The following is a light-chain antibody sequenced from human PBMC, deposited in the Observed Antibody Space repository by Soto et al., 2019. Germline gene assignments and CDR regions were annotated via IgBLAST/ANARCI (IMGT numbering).Light chain of an antibody. Sequence: EIVLTQSPGTLSLSPGETATLSCRAIQSVSGYIGWYQQKPGQAPRLLLYGATNRIIGIPDRFSGSVSGTDFTLTISRLEPEDFAVYYCQLYGVRSPRITFGQGTRLEIK. CDR3: QLYGVRSPRIT. J-gene: IGKJ5*01. V-gene: IGKV3-20*01. CDR1: QSVSGY. CDR2: GAT.